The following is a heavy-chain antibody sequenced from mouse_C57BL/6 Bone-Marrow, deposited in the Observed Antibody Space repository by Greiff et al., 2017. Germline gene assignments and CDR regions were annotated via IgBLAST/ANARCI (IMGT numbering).Heavy chain of an antibody. D-gene: IGHD2-1*01. V-gene: IGHV1-52*01. CDR3: ARGGYGNYVSYYYAMDY. J-gene: IGHJ4*01. Sequence: QVQLKQPGAELVRPGSSVKLSCKASGYTFTSYWMHWVKQRPIQGLEWIGNIDPSDSDTHYNQKFKDKATLTVDNSSSTAYMQLSSLTSEDSAVYYCARGGYGNYVSYYYAMDYWGQGTSVTVSS. CDR2: IDPSDSDT. CDR1: GYTFTSYW.